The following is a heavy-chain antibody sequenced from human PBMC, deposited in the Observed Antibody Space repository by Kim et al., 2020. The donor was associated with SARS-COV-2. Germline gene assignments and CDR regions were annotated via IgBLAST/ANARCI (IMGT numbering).Heavy chain of an antibody. CDR1: GFTFSSYG. J-gene: IGHJ6*02. Sequence: GGSLRLSCAASGFTFSSYGMHWVRQAPGKGLEWVAVISYDGSNKYYADSVKGRFTISRDNSKNTLYLQMNSLRAEDTAVYYCAKDIVVVVAATRDYYYGMDVWGQGTTVTVSS. V-gene: IGHV3-30*18. D-gene: IGHD2-15*01. CDR3: AKDIVVVVAATRDYYYGMDV. CDR2: ISYDGSNK.